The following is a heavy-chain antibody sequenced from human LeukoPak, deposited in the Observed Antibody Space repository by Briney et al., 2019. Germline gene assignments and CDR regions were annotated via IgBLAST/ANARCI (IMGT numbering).Heavy chain of an antibody. V-gene: IGHV3-48*01. Sequence: GGSLRLSCAASGFTFSHYGMHWVRQAPGKGLEWVSYISLSSSSIYYAASLKGRFTISRDNAKNSLYLQMNSLRAEDTAVYYCARESPYSNTWTDFVFWGQGTLVTVPS. CDR1: GFTFSHYG. CDR3: ARESPYSNTWTDFVF. D-gene: IGHD6-13*01. J-gene: IGHJ4*02. CDR2: ISLSSSSI.